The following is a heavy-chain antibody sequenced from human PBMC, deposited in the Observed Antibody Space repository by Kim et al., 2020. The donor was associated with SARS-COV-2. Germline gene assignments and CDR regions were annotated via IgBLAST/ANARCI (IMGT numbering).Heavy chain of an antibody. CDR1: GGSISTYF. CDR2: IHYSGVT. J-gene: IGHJ6*02. V-gene: IGHV4-59*08. Sequence: SETLSLTCTVSGGSISTYFWSWIRQCPGKGLEWIGHIHYSGVTNFNPSLRSRITISVDTSKDEMYLRLTSVTATDTAVYYCARHVCSGTNCHPNDYYYGMDVWGQGTTVSVSS. D-gene: IGHD2-15*01. CDR3: ARHVCSGTNCHPNDYYYGMDV.